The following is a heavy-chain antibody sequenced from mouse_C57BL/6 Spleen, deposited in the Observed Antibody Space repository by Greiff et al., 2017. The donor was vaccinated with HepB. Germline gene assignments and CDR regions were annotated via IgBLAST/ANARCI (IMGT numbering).Heavy chain of an antibody. CDR1: GFSLTSYG. D-gene: IGHD2-5*01. V-gene: IGHV2-2*01. CDR2: IWSGGST. J-gene: IGHJ4*01. Sequence: QVQLKESGPGLVQPSQSLSITCTVSGFSLTSYGVHWVRQSPGKGLEWLGVIWSGGSTDYNAAFISRLSISKDNSKSQVFFKMNSLQADDTAIYYSARNRGAYYSNYDAMEYWGQGTSDTVSS. CDR3: ARNRGAYYSNYDAMEY.